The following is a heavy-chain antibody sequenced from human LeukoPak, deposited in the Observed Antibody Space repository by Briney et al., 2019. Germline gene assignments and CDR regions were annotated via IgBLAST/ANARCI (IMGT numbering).Heavy chain of an antibody. Sequence: GGSLRLSCAASGFTFSSYGMHWVRQAPGKGLEWVAFIRYDGSNKYYADSVKGRFTISRDNPKNTLYLQMNSLRAEDTAVYYCAKDKMWQQPGYPYYFDYWGQGTLVTVSS. V-gene: IGHV3-30*02. D-gene: IGHD6-13*01. CDR1: GFTFSSYG. CDR2: IRYDGSNK. J-gene: IGHJ4*02. CDR3: AKDKMWQQPGYPYYFDY.